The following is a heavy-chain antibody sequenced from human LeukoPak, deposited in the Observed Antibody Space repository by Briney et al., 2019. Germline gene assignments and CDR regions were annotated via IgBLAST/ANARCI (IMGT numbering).Heavy chain of an antibody. CDR1: GFTFSSYG. CDR2: IWYDGSNK. J-gene: IGHJ4*02. D-gene: IGHD1-1*01. CDR3: ARGANWNSPFDY. V-gene: IGHV3-33*01. Sequence: GGSLRLSCAASGFTFSSYGMHWVRQAPGKGLEWVAVIWYDGSNKYYADSVKGRFTISRDNSKNTLYLQMNSLRAEDTAVYYCARGANWNSPFDYWGQGTLVTVSS.